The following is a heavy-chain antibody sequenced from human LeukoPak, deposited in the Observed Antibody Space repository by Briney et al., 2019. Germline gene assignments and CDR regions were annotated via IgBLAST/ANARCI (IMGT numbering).Heavy chain of an antibody. V-gene: IGHV3-23*01. D-gene: IGHD2-15*01. J-gene: IGHJ6*02. Sequence: GSLRLSCAASGFTFSSYAMSWVRQAPGKGLEWVSAISGSGDSTYYADSVKGRFTISRDNSKNTLYLQMNSLRAEDTAVYYCAKNSYYYYYYGMDVWGRGTTVTVSS. CDR1: GFTFSSYA. CDR2: ISGSGDST. CDR3: AKNSYYYYYYGMDV.